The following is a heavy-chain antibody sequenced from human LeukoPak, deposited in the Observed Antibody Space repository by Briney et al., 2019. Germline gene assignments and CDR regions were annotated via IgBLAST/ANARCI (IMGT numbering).Heavy chain of an antibody. Sequence: GGSLRLSCAASGFTFSSYSMNWVRQAPGKGLEWVSSISSSSSYIYYADSVKGRFTISRDNAKNSLYLQMNSLRAEDTAVYYCARANPDYYGSGSPDYWGQGTLVTVSS. CDR1: GFTFSSYS. CDR3: ARANPDYYGSGSPDY. V-gene: IGHV3-21*01. CDR2: ISSSSSYI. J-gene: IGHJ4*02. D-gene: IGHD3-10*01.